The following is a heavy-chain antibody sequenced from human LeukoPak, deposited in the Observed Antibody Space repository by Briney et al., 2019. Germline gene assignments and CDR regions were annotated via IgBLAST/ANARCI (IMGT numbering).Heavy chain of an antibody. V-gene: IGHV4-4*02. CDR1: GGSISSSNW. D-gene: IGHD3-3*01. Sequence: SGTLSLTCAVSGGSISSSNWWSWVRQPPGKGLEWIGRIYTSGSTNYNPSLKSRVTISLDTSSNRFSLRLSSVTAADTAVYYCARDSGHYDFWSGYYTGPFDYWGQGTLVTVSS. J-gene: IGHJ4*02. CDR3: ARDSGHYDFWSGYYTGPFDY. CDR2: IYTSGST.